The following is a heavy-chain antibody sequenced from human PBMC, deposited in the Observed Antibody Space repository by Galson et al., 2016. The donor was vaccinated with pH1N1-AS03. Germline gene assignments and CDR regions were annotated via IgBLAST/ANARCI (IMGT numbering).Heavy chain of an antibody. CDR2: ISGNGFST. CDR1: GFTFSSYA. V-gene: IGHV3-64*01. Sequence: CAAAGFTFSSYAMYWVRQAPGKGLEYVSVISGNGFSTYYANSVKGRFTISRDNSKNTLYLQMGSLRTEDMAVYYCARGPVSYSNYWFPPPDYWGQGTLVTVSS. CDR3: ARGPVSYSNYWFPPPDY. J-gene: IGHJ4*02. D-gene: IGHD6-13*01.